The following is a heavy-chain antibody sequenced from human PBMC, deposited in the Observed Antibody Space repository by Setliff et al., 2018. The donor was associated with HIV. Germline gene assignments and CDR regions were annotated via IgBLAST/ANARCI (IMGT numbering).Heavy chain of an antibody. CDR2: IVPVLNRA. Sequence: SVKVSCKASGGTFRTYGVSWVRLAPGQGPEWMGGIVPVLNRADYAQRFHGRVTITADESTNTVYMELRSLTPEDTAIYYCARKAGTTLHYHYYYMDVWGKGTTVTVSS. J-gene: IGHJ6*03. V-gene: IGHV1-69*10. CDR1: GGTFRTYG. CDR3: ARKAGTTLHYHYYYMDV. D-gene: IGHD1-7*01.